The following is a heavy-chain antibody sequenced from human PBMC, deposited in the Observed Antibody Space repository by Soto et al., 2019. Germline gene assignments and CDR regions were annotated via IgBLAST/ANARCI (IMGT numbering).Heavy chain of an antibody. V-gene: IGHV4-59*01. CDR3: ARTPSGLTNFDY. CDR2: IYYSGST. D-gene: IGHD5-12*01. Sequence: SETLSLTCTVSGVSISSYYWSWIRQPPGKGLEWIGYIYYSGSTNYNPSLKSRVTISVDTSKNQFSLKLSSVTAADTAVYYCARTPSGLTNFDYWGQGTLVTVSS. CDR1: GVSISSYY. J-gene: IGHJ4*02.